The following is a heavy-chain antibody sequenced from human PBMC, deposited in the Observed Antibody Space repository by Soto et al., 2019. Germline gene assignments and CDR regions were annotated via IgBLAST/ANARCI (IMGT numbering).Heavy chain of an antibody. CDR3: ARVSAVAIHYFDY. CDR2: IYYSGST. CDR1: GGSISSGGYY. Sequence: SETLSITCTVSGGSISSGGYYWSWIRQHPGKGLEWIGYIYYSGSTYYNPSLKSRVTISVDTSKNQFSLKLSSVTAADTAVYYCARVSAVAIHYFDYWGQGTLVTVSS. D-gene: IGHD6-19*01. V-gene: IGHV4-31*03. J-gene: IGHJ4*02.